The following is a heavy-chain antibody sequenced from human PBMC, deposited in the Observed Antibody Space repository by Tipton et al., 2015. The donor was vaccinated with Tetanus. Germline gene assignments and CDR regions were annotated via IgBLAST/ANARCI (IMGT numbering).Heavy chain of an antibody. CDR2: VSAYNGHT. CDR3: ARGGTMDY. J-gene: IGHJ4*02. V-gene: IGHV1-18*01. D-gene: IGHD1-1*01. Sequence: QSGAEVKKPGASVKVSCKASGYTFISYGISWVRQRQAPGQGLEWMGWVSAYNGHTKYAQRLQGRVTLTTDTSTSTAYMELGSLRSDDTAVYYCARGGTMDYWGQGTLVTVSA. CDR1: GYTFISYG.